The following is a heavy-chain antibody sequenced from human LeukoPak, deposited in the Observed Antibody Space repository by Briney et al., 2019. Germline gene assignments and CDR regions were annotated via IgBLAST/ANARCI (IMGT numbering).Heavy chain of an antibody. V-gene: IGHV3-48*01. Sequence: GGSLRLSCAASGFTFSSYAMSWVRQAPGKGLEWLSYITRSSSPIYYADSVKGRFTISRDNAKNSLYLQMNSLRAEDTAVYYCARDNAGYDYWGQGTLVTVSS. CDR3: ARDNAGYDY. J-gene: IGHJ4*02. CDR2: ITRSSSPI. CDR1: GFTFSSYA. D-gene: IGHD5-12*01.